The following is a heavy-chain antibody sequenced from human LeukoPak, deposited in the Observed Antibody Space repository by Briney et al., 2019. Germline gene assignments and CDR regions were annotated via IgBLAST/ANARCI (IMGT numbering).Heavy chain of an antibody. V-gene: IGHV4-34*01. D-gene: IGHD6-13*01. CDR3: ARGGPAYSSSWYGPDY. CDR1: GGSFSGYY. Sequence: SETLSLTCAVYGGSFSGYYWSWIRQPPGKGLEWIGENNHSGSTNYNPSLKSRVTISVDTSKNQFSLKLSSVTAADTAVYYCARGGPAYSSSWYGPDYWGQGTLVTVSS. CDR2: NNHSGST. J-gene: IGHJ4*02.